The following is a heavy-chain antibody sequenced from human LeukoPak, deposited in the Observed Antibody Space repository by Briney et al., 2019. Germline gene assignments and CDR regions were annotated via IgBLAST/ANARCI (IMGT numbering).Heavy chain of an antibody. V-gene: IGHV1-8*01. Sequence: ASVKVSCKASGYTFTSYDINWVRQATGQGLEWMGWMNPNSGNTGYAQKFQGSVTMTRNTSISTAYMELSSLRSEDTAVYYCARAREVGFWSGYYRVITSNYYYYMDVWGKGTTVTVSS. CDR1: GYTFTSYD. CDR3: ARAREVGFWSGYYRVITSNYYYYMDV. CDR2: MNPNSGNT. D-gene: IGHD3-3*01. J-gene: IGHJ6*03.